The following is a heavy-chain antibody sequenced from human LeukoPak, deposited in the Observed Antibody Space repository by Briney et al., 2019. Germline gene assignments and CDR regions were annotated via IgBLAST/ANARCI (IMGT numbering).Heavy chain of an antibody. CDR2: IYPGDSDT. D-gene: IGHD3-16*01. CDR1: GYTFTNYW. Sequence: GESLKISCKGSGYTFTNYWLGWVRQMPGKGLEWMGIIYPGDSDTKYSPSFQGQVTISADKSISTAYLQWTSLKASDTAMYYCAISGGGGINPQTYGAIDVWGQGTTVTVSS. V-gene: IGHV5-51*01. CDR3: AISGGGGINPQTYGAIDV. J-gene: IGHJ6*02.